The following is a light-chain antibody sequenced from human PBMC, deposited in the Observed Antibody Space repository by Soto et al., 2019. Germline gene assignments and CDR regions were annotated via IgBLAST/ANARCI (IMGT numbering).Light chain of an antibody. CDR3: QQNYITPLS. V-gene: IGKV1-39*01. CDR2: AAS. J-gene: IGKJ4*01. CDR1: RAITNP. Sequence: DVQLTQSPSPLSASVGDRVSISCRASRAITNPLNWYQQKPGKAPILLVYAASTLETGVPSRFSGSGSGTHFTLTIDNLQPEDVATYFCQQNYITPLSFGGGTKVES.